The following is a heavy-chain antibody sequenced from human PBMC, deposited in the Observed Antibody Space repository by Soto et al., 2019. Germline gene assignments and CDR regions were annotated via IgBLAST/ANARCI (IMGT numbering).Heavy chain of an antibody. CDR2: IIPIFGTA. CDR3: ARRRDLGLVPAAPFDY. D-gene: IGHD2-2*01. J-gene: IGHJ4*02. Sequence: QVQLVQSGAEVKKPGSSVKVSCKASGGTFSSYAISWVRQAPGQGLEWMGGIIPIFGTANYAQKFQGRVTITADEATSTAYMELSSLRSEDTAVYYCARRRDLGLVPAAPFDYWGQGTLVTVSS. V-gene: IGHV1-69*12. CDR1: GGTFSSYA.